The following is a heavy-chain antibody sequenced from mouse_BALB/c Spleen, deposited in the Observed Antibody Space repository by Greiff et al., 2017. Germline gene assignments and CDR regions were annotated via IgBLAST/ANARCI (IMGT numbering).Heavy chain of an antibody. V-gene: IGHV1S81*02. J-gene: IGHJ2*01. CDR2: INPSNGGT. D-gene: IGHD4-1*01. Sequence: QVQLKESGAELVKPGASVKLSCKASGYTFTSYYMYWVKQRPGQGLEWIGGINPSNGGTNFNEKFKSKATLTVDKSSSTAYMQLSSLTSEDSAVYYCTRRGANWEFDYWGQGTTLTVSS. CDR1: GYTFTSYY. CDR3: TRRGANWEFDY.